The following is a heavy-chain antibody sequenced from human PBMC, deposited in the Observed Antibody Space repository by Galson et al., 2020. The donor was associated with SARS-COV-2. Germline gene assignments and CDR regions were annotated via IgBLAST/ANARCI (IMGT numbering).Heavy chain of an antibody. J-gene: IGHJ2*01. CDR1: GGSISSSSYY. CDR2: IYYSGST. CDR3: ATQEGVAAQDWYFDL. D-gene: IGHD6-19*01. V-gene: IGHV4-39*07. Sequence: SETLSLTCTVSGGSISSSSYYWGWIRQPPGKGLEWIGSIYYSGSTYYNPSLKSRVTISVDTSKNQFSLKLSSVTAADTAVYYCATQEGVAAQDWYFDLWGRGTLVTVSS.